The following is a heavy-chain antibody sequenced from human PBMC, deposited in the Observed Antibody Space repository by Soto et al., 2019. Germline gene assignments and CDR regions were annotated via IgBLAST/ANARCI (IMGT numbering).Heavy chain of an antibody. CDR3: AREGADGQGREFAF. V-gene: IGHV1-18*01. D-gene: IGHD3-3*02. J-gene: IGHJ4*02. Sequence: ASVKVSCKSSGYTFSSYGISWLRQAPGQGPEWMGWISGYNGNRNYAQKFQGRVTMTTDTSTNTAYMEVRNLRSDDTAVYYCAREGADGQGREFAFWGQGTPVTVSA. CDR2: ISGYNGNR. CDR1: GYTFSSYG.